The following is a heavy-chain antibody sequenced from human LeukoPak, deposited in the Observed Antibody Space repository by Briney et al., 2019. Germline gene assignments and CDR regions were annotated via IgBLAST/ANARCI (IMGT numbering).Heavy chain of an antibody. V-gene: IGHV4-59*01. J-gene: IGHJ4*02. CDR3: ARDATDYGDYEFDC. CDR1: GGSISSYY. D-gene: IGHD4-17*01. CDR2: IYYSGST. Sequence: SETLSLTCTVSGGSISSYYWSWIRQPPGKGLEWIGYIYYSGSTNYNPSLKSRVTISVDASKNQFSLKLSSVTAADTAVYYCARDATDYGDYEFDCWGQGTLVTVSS.